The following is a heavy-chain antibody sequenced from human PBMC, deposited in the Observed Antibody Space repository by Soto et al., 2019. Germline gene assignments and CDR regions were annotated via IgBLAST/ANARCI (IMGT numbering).Heavy chain of an antibody. V-gene: IGHV4-4*02. D-gene: IGHD3-10*01. J-gene: IGHJ4*02. CDR1: GGSISSSNW. Sequence: SESLSLTCAVSGGSISSSNWWSWVRQPPGKGLEWIGEIYHSGSTNYNPSLKSRVTISVDKSKNQFSLKLSSVTAADTAVYYCASTGFGDTDDYWGQGTLVTVSS. CDR3: ASTGFGDTDDY. CDR2: IYHSGST.